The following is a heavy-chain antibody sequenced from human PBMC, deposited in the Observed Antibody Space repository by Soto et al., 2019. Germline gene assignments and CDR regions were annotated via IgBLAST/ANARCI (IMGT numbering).Heavy chain of an antibody. CDR3: AAAYYYDSSGYYPFDY. V-gene: IGHV1-18*04. J-gene: IGHJ4*02. D-gene: IGHD3-22*01. CDR1: GYTFTSYG. Sequence: ASVKVSCKASGYTFTSYGISWVRQAPGQGLEWMGWISAYNGNTNYAQKLQGRVTMTTDTSTSTAYMELRRLRSDDTAVYYCAAAYYYDSSGYYPFDYWGQGTLVTVSS. CDR2: ISAYNGNT.